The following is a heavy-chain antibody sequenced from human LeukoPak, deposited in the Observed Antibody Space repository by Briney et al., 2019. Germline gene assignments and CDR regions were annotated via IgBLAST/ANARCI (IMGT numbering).Heavy chain of an antibody. Sequence: AETLSLTCTVSGGSISSSSYYWGWIRQPPGKGLEWIGSIYYSGSTYYNPSLKSRVTISVDTSKNQFSLRLTSVTAADTAVYYCARQTGSGLFILPGGQGTLVTVSS. D-gene: IGHD3/OR15-3a*01. CDR2: IYYSGST. CDR3: ARQTGSGLFILP. V-gene: IGHV4-39*01. J-gene: IGHJ4*02. CDR1: GGSISSSSYY.